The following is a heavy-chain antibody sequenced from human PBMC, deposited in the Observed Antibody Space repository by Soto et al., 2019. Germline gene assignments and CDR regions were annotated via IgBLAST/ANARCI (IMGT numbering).Heavy chain of an antibody. D-gene: IGHD3-9*01. CDR3: ARHGRYFDWSTYYYYYYMDV. V-gene: IGHV5-51*01. Sequence: GEALKISCKGSGYSYTSYWIGSVRQMPGKGLEWMGIIYPGDSDTRYSPSFQGQVTISADKSISTAYLQWSSLKASDTAMYYCARHGRYFDWSTYYYYYYMDVWRKGTTVTVSS. CDR2: IYPGDSDT. J-gene: IGHJ6*03. CDR1: GYSYTSYW.